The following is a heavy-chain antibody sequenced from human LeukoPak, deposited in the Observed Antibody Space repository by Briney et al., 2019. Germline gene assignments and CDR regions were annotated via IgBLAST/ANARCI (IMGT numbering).Heavy chain of an antibody. V-gene: IGHV3-23*01. CDR1: GFTFSSYA. CDR3: AKWERYSDSSGWYRWGRTIDY. CDR2: ISGSGGST. Sequence: PGGSLRLSCAASGFTFSSYAMSWVRQAPGKGPEWVSAISGSGGSTYYADSVKGRFTISRGNSKNTLYLQMNSLRAEDTAVYYCAKWERYSDSSGWYRWGRTIDYWGQGTLVTVSS. D-gene: IGHD6-19*01. J-gene: IGHJ4*02.